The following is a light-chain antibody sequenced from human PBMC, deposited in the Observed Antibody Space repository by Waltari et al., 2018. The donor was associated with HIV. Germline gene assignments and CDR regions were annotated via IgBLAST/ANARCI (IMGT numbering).Light chain of an antibody. J-gene: IGKJ4*01. CDR1: QGVGND. V-gene: IGKV1-17*01. CDR2: ASS. Sequence: IQKFQSPSSLSASVGDRVIITCRASQGVGNDLVWFQQKPGEAPRRLIFASSTLQSDVPSRFSGSGSGTEFTLTISSLQPEDFATYYCLQYNSFPLTFGGGTKVEIK. CDR3: LQYNSFPLT.